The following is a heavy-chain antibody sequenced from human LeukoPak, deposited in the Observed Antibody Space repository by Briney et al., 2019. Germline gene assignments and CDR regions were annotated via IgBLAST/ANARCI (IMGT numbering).Heavy chain of an antibody. CDR1: GYSFTNYW. J-gene: IGHJ3*02. V-gene: IGHV5-51*01. Sequence: PGESLKISCKGSGYSFTNYWIGWVRQMPGKGLEWVGIIYPGDSDTRYSPSFQGQVTISADKSISTAYLQWSSLKASDIAMYYCARQYCGSTSCYGPSDAFDIWGQGTMVTVFS. D-gene: IGHD2-2*01. CDR3: ARQYCGSTSCYGPSDAFDI. CDR2: IYPGDSDT.